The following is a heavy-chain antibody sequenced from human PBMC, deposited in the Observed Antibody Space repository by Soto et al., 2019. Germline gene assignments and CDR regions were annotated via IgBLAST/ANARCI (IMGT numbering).Heavy chain of an antibody. Sequence: QVQLVQSGAEVKKPGASVKISCKASGDTFTSYYMHWVRQAPGQGLEWMGIINPSGDTSYAQKFQGRVTMTRDTSTSTFYMALSSLSSEDTAVYYCARVYCSGGGCYGSDYWGQGTLVTVSS. J-gene: IGHJ4*02. V-gene: IGHV1-46*01. CDR1: GDTFTSYY. CDR3: ARVYCSGGGCYGSDY. D-gene: IGHD2-15*01. CDR2: INPSGDT.